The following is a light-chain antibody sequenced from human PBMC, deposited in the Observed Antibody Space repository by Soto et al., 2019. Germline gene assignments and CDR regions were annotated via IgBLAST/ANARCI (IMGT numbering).Light chain of an antibody. Sequence: IKIHQSPFTLSASVGASLTITCRASQSISRWLAWYQQKPGKAPKILLSDASILENGVPSRFSGTGSGTEFTLTISNLQPDDFATYFCQQYNSFSMITFGQGTRLDIK. V-gene: IGKV1-5*01. CDR1: QSISRW. CDR2: DAS. J-gene: IGKJ5*01. CDR3: QQYNSFSMIT.